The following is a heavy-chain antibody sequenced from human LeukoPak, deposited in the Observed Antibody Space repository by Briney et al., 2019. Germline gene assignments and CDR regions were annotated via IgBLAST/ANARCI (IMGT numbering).Heavy chain of an antibody. D-gene: IGHD3-22*01. Sequence: GGSLRLSCSASGFTFSDYDMNWIRQAQGKGLEWVSYIRSDGSTIYDADSVKGRFFISRDNARNSLYLQMNSLRAEDTAVYYCAREGRGYYGDFDYWGQGTLVTVSS. CDR1: GFTFSDYD. CDR3: AREGRGYYGDFDY. V-gene: IGHV3-11*01. J-gene: IGHJ4*02. CDR2: IRSDGSTI.